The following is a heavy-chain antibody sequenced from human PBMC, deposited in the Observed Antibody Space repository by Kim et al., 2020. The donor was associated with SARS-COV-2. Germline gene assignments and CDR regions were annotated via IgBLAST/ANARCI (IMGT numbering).Heavy chain of an antibody. CDR2: ISYDGSNK. V-gene: IGHV3-30-3*01. Sequence: GGSLRLSCSASGFTFSSYAMHWVRQAPGKGLEWVAVISYDGSNKYYADSVKGRFTISRDNSKNTLYLQMNSLRAEDTAVYYCARGQWLLFGWFDPWGQGTLVTVSS. D-gene: IGHD2-21*02. CDR1: GFTFSSYA. CDR3: ARGQWLLFGWFDP. J-gene: IGHJ5*02.